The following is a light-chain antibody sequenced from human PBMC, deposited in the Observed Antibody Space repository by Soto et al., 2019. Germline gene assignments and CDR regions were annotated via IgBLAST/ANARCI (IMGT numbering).Light chain of an antibody. Sequence: QSVLTQPASVSGSPGQSIIISCTGTSSDVGYYNFVSWYQQHPGKAPKLMMYEVSNRPSGVPNRFSGSKSGNTASLTISGLQAEDEADYYCCSFTSNRIYVFGPGTKVTVL. J-gene: IGLJ1*01. CDR3: CSFTSNRIYV. CDR2: EVS. CDR1: SSDVGYYNF. V-gene: IGLV2-14*01.